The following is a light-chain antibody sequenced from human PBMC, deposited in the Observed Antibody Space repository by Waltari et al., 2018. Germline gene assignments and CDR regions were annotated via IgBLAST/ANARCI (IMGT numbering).Light chain of an antibody. V-gene: IGKV3-11*01. J-gene: IGKJ1*01. CDR1: QNIGYE. CDR2: DTF. Sequence: EVVLTQSPAILSLSPGERATLSCRPSQNIGYELTWYHQKPGQAPTLVIYDTFNRASGVPARFSGSGSGTDFTLTISSLEPEDSAVYYCQQRYSWPRTFGQGTKVEIK. CDR3: QQRYSWPRT.